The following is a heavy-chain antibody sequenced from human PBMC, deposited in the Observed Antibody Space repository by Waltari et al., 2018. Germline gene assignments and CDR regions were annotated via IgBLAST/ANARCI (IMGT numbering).Heavy chain of an antibody. D-gene: IGHD3-10*01. Sequence: QVQLVQSGAEVKEPGASVKVSCKASGYAVSTHDINGVQQAAGQGLEWMGWMNPNSGNTGYAPKFQGRVTMTRDTSISTAYMELSSLRSDDTAVYYCARGSRLASGTFFPTATDNWAQGTPVTVSS. CDR3: ARGSRLASGTFFPTATDN. CDR2: MNPNSGNT. V-gene: IGHV1-8*01. J-gene: IGHJ4*02. CDR1: GYAVSTHD.